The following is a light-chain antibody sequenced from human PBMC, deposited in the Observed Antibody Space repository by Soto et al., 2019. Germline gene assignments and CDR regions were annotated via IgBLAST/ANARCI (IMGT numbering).Light chain of an antibody. V-gene: IGKV3-11*01. CDR3: QQRSNWPIT. CDR2: DAS. J-gene: IGKJ5*01. CDR1: QSVSSY. Sequence: EIVFTQSPATLSFSPVKRATLSCRASQSVSSYLAWYQQKPGQAPRLLIYDASNRATGIPARFSGSGSGTDFTLTISSLEPEDFAVYYCQQRSNWPITFGQGTRLEIK.